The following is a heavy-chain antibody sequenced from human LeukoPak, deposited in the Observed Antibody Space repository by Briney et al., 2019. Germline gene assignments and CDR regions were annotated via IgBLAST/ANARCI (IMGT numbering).Heavy chain of an antibody. Sequence: RASVNVSCKASGYSFTAYYIFWVRQAPGQGLEWMGWIKPSSGDAKSAQKFQDRVTIIRDSSINTVYMEVTRLTSDDTALYYCVRGGSGWFYNSLDPWGQGTLVTVSS. J-gene: IGHJ5*02. CDR3: VRGGSGWFYNSLDP. CDR1: GYSFTAYY. V-gene: IGHV1-2*02. D-gene: IGHD6-19*01. CDR2: IKPSSGDA.